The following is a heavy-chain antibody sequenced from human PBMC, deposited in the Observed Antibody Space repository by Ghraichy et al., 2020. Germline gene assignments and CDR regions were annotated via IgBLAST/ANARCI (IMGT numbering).Heavy chain of an antibody. Sequence: GGSLRLSCAASGFTFSSYAMSWVRQAPGKGLEWVSAISGSGGSTYYADSVKGRFTISRDNSKNTLYLQMNSLRAEDTAVYYCAKDGGGLELPDGMDVWGQGTTVTVSS. CDR2: ISGSGGST. D-gene: IGHD1-7*01. V-gene: IGHV3-23*01. J-gene: IGHJ6*02. CDR3: AKDGGGLELPDGMDV. CDR1: GFTFSSYA.